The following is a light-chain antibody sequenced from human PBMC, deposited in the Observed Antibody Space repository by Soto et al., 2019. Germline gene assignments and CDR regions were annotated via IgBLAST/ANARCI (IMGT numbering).Light chain of an antibody. Sequence: DIQMNQSPSSLDASVGDRVTITCRASQLISSWLVWYQQKPGHAPKLLIYAASNLQSGVPSRFRGSASGTEFTLNISSLQPEYFATYYCQQASTFPLTFGGGTEVHIK. V-gene: IGKV1-12*01. J-gene: IGKJ4*01. CDR2: AAS. CDR3: QQASTFPLT. CDR1: QLISSW.